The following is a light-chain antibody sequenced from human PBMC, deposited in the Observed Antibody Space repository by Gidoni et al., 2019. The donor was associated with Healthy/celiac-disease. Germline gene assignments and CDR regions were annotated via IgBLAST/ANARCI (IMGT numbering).Light chain of an antibody. J-gene: IGKJ2*01. CDR2: AAS. CDR3: QQLNSYA. V-gene: IGKV1-9*01. CDR1: QDISSY. Sequence: IQWTQFPSFLSAYVGYRVTITCRASQDISSYLAWYQQKPGKAPELLIYAASILQSRVPSRFSCRGSGTEFTLTISSLQPADFATYYCQQLNSYAFXXXTKVDSK.